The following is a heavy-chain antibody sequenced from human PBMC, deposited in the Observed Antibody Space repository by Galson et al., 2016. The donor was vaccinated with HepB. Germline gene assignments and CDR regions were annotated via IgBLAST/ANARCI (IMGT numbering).Heavy chain of an antibody. Sequence: SLRLSCAASGFTVSNNFMTWVRQAPGKGLEYVSLIYSGGDTHCAESVRGRFTISRDSSENTLYLQMNSLRVEDTAVYYCGRNVGPLGPGTLVTVSS. V-gene: IGHV3-53*01. CDR3: GRNVGP. J-gene: IGHJ5*02. D-gene: IGHD1-26*01. CDR1: GFTVSNNF. CDR2: IYSGGDT.